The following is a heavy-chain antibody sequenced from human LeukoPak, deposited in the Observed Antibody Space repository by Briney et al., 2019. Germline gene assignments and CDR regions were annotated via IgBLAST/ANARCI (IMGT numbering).Heavy chain of an antibody. V-gene: IGHV5-51*01. CDR1: GFSFTSYW. D-gene: IGHD2-2*01. Sequence: GESLKISCKGSGFSFTSYWIGWVRQMPGKGLEWMGIIYPGDSDTRYSPSFQGQVTISADKSISTAYLQWSSLKASDTAMYYCARHHCSSTSCPYYYYYYYMDVWGKGTRSPSP. J-gene: IGHJ6*03. CDR3: ARHHCSSTSCPYYYYYYYMDV. CDR2: IYPGDSDT.